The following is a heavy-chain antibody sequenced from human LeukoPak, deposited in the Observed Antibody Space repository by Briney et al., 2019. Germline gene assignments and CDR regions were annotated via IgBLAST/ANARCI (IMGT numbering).Heavy chain of an antibody. CDR2: TNHFGHT. CDR1: DGPFGGYY. D-gene: IGHD2-21*02. Sequence: PSETLSLTCAVPDGPFGGYYWSWVRQSPGKGLEWIGETNHFGHTYYNESLRSRVAISVDTSKKQFSLKLTSVTAADMGIYYCAREGNVLVVTQKKKKPFDLWGQGTLVIVSS. J-gene: IGHJ4*02. CDR3: AREGNVLVVTQKKKKPFDL. V-gene: IGHV4-34*01.